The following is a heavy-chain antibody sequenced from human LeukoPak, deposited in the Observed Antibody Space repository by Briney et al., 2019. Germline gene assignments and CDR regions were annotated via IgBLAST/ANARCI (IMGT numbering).Heavy chain of an antibody. D-gene: IGHD3-10*01. CDR2: IYYSGST. CDR3: ARGNYYGSGSYFSVMTYYYYYYYMDV. Sequence: SETLSLTCTVSGGSISSGSYYYSWIRQPAGKGLEWIGYIYYSGSTSYNPSLKSRVTISLDTSNNQFSLKLRSVTAADTAVYYCARGNYYGSGSYFSVMTYYYYYYYMDVWGKGTTVTISS. V-gene: IGHV4-61*10. J-gene: IGHJ6*03. CDR1: GGSISSGSYY.